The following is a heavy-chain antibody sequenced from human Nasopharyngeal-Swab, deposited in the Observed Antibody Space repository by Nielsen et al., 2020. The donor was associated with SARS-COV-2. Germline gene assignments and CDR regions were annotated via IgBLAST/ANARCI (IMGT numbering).Heavy chain of an antibody. V-gene: IGHV1-3*01. Sequence: ASVKVSCKASGYIFTSYAMHWVRQAPGQRLEWMGWINAGNGNTKYSQKFQVRVTITRDTSASTAYMELSSLRSEDTAVYYCARVRYYYDSSGYYHPRSESGFTDAFDIWGQGTMVTVSS. CDR2: INAGNGNT. J-gene: IGHJ3*02. CDR1: GYIFTSYA. D-gene: IGHD3-22*01. CDR3: ARVRYYYDSSGYYHPRSESGFTDAFDI.